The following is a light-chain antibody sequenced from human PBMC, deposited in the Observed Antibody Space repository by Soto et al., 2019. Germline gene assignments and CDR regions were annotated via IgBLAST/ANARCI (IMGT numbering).Light chain of an antibody. J-gene: IGLJ1*01. CDR3: SSYTNSGALYV. V-gene: IGLV2-14*03. CDR1: SSDVGGYNY. Sequence: QSALTQPASVSGSPGQSITISCTGTSSDVGGYNYVSWYQQHPGKAPKLVISDVRNRPSGVSNRFSASKSGNTASLTISGLQAEDEDDYYCSSYTNSGALYVFGGGTKLTVL. CDR2: DVR.